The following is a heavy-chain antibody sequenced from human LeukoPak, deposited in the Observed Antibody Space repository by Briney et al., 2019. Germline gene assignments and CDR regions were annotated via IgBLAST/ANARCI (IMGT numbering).Heavy chain of an antibody. V-gene: IGHV1-69*04. CDR1: GGTFSSYA. CDR3: ASRVGDAFDI. CDR2: IIPILGIA. Sequence: GASVNVSCKASGGTFSSYAISWVRQAPGQGLEWMGRIIPILGIANYAQKFQGRVMITADKSTSTAYMELSSLRSEDTAVYYCASRVGDAFDIWGQGTMVTVSS. D-gene: IGHD3-16*01. J-gene: IGHJ3*02.